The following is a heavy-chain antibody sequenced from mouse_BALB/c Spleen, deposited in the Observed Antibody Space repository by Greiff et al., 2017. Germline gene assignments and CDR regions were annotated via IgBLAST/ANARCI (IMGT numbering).Heavy chain of an antibody. D-gene: IGHD1-1*01. Sequence: VQLKQSGPSLVKPSQTLSLTCSVTGDSITSGYWNWIRKFPGNKLEYMGYISYSGSTYYNPSLKSRISITRDTSKNQYYLQLNSVTTEDTATYYCARKATVVGDYFDYWGQGTTLTVSS. CDR2: ISYSGST. CDR1: GDSITSGY. J-gene: IGHJ2*01. V-gene: IGHV3-8*02. CDR3: ARKATVVGDYFDY.